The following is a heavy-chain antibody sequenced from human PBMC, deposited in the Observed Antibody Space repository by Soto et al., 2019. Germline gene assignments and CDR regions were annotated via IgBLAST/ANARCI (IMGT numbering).Heavy chain of an antibody. D-gene: IGHD6-19*01. Sequence: GESLKISCKGFGYSFTSYWIGWVRQMPGRGLEWMGIIYPADSDVRYSPPFQGQVTISADKSISTAYLQWSSLKASDTAMYYCASSMAVAGSGIYFDYWGQGTLVTVSS. V-gene: IGHV5-51*01. CDR2: IYPADSDV. J-gene: IGHJ4*02. CDR1: GYSFTSYW. CDR3: ASSMAVAGSGIYFDY.